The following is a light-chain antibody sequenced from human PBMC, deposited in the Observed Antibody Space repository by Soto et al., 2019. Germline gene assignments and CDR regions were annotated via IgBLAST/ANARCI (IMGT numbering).Light chain of an antibody. J-gene: IGKJ4*01. CDR1: QSMSSY. Sequence: EIVLTQFPATLSLSPGDGATLSCRASQSMSSYLAWYQQKRGRAPRLLIYDSSNRAPGIPARFSGSGSGTDFSLIISSLEPEDFAVYYCQQRSVWPLTFGGGTKVEIK. V-gene: IGKV3-11*01. CDR2: DSS. CDR3: QQRSVWPLT.